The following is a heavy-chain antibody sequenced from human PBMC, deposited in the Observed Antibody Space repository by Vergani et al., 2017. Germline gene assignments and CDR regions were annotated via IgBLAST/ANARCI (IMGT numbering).Heavy chain of an antibody. V-gene: IGHV3-9*01. CDR2: ISWTSGSI. D-gene: IGHD6-19*01. CDR3: AKDIGSGWQYGGFDY. CDR1: GFTFDDYA. J-gene: IGHJ4*02. Sequence: EVQLVESGGGLVQPGRSLRLSCAASGFTFDDYAMHWVRQAPGKGLEWVSGISWTSGSIGYADSVKGRFTISRDNAKNSLYLQMNSLRAEDTALYYCAKDIGSGWQYGGFDYWGQGTLVTVSS.